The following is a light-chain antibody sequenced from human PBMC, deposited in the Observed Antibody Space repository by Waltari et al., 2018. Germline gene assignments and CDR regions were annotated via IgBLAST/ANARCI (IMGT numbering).Light chain of an antibody. J-gene: IGLJ3*02. CDR3: CSYAGSAISV. CDR1: SSDIGNYNL. Sequence: QSALTQTPTVSGSPGQSITISCSGTSSDIGNYNLVSWYQQHPGKAPTLMIYDVNKRPSGVSNRFSRSKSGNTAFLTISGLQTADEADYYCCSYAGSAISVFGGGTKLTVL. CDR2: DVN. V-gene: IGLV2-23*02.